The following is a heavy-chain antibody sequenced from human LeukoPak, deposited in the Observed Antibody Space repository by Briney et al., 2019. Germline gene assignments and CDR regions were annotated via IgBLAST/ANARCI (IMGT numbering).Heavy chain of an antibody. Sequence: GESLQISCQGSGSSFTSYWIGWVRQMPGKGLEWMGIIYPGDSDTRRSPSFQGQVTISADKSISTAYLQWSSLKASDTAMYYCARRTHTYYYDSSGYLEDYYFDYWGQGTLVTVSS. V-gene: IGHV5-51*01. D-gene: IGHD3-22*01. CDR3: ARRTHTYYYDSSGYLEDYYFDY. CDR2: IYPGDSDT. CDR1: GSSFTSYW. J-gene: IGHJ4*02.